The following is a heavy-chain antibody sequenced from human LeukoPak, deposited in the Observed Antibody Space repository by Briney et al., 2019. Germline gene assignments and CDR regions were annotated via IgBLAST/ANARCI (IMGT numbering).Heavy chain of an antibody. Sequence: PGRSLRLSCAASGFTFSSYAMHWVRQAAGKGLEWVAVISYDGSNKYYADSVKGRFTISRDNAKNSLYLQMNSLRAEDTAVYYCARALWSGPVYYGMDVWGQGTTVTVSS. CDR3: ARALWSGPVYYGMDV. CDR2: ISYDGSNK. D-gene: IGHD3-10*01. CDR1: GFTFSSYA. V-gene: IGHV3-30*04. J-gene: IGHJ6*02.